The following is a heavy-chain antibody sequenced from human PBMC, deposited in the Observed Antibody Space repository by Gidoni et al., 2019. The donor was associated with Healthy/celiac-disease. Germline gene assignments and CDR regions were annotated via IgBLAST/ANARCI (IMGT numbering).Heavy chain of an antibody. D-gene: IGHD1-26*01. CDR3: ARGVGRISVSDLDFDY. Sequence: QVQLVQSGAEVKKPGASVHVSCKASGYTFTRYAMHWVRQAPGQRLEWMGWINAGNGNTKYSQKFQGRVTITRDTSASTAYMELSSLRSEDTAVYYCARGVGRISVSDLDFDYWGQGTLVTVSS. CDR2: INAGNGNT. J-gene: IGHJ4*02. V-gene: IGHV1-3*01. CDR1: GYTFTRYA.